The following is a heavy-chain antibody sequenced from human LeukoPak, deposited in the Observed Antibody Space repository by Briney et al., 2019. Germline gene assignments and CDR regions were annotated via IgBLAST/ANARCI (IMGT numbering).Heavy chain of an antibody. CDR1: GGTFSSYA. J-gene: IGHJ4*02. CDR3: ASYTPMFTGTFDY. Sequence: SVKVSCKASGGTFSSYAISWVRQTPGQRLEWMGGIIPLFGTANYAHKFQGRVTITAEEYTSTPYIELSNLGYVETPQCIRASYTPMFTGTFDYWGQGTLVTVSS. CDR2: IIPLFGTA. D-gene: IGHD5-18*01. V-gene: IGHV1-69*13.